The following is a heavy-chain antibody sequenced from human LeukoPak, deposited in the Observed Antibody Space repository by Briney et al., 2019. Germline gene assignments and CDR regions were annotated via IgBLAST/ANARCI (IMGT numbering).Heavy chain of an antibody. D-gene: IGHD4-17*01. V-gene: IGHV1-24*01. CDR3: AADFNDYGVYDAFDI. J-gene: IGHJ3*02. CDR2: FDPEDGET. Sequence: ASVKVSCKVSGYTLTELSMHWVRQAPGKGLEWMGGFDPEDGETIYAQKFQGRVTMTEDTSTDTAYMELSSLRSEDTAVYYCAADFNDYGVYDAFDIWGQGTMVTVSS. CDR1: GYTLTELS.